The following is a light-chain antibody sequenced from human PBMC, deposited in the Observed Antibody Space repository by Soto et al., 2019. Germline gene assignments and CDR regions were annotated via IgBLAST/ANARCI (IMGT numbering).Light chain of an antibody. CDR2: LGS. Sequence: DIVLTQSPLSLPVTPGEPASISCRSSQSLLHRTGYNYLDWYLQKPGQSPPLLTYLGSNRASGVPDRFSGSGSGTDFTLKISRVQAEDVGVYYCMQVLQTPTFGQGTKVEIK. V-gene: IGKV2-28*01. J-gene: IGKJ1*01. CDR1: QSLLHRTGYNY. CDR3: MQVLQTPT.